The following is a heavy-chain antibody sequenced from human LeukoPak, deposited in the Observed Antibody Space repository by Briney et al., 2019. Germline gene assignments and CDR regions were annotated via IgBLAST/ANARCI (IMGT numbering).Heavy chain of an antibody. CDR2: IIPIFGTA. CDR1: GYTFTSYG. V-gene: IGHV1-69*06. Sequence: GASVKVSCKASGYTFTSYGISWVRQAPGQGLEWMGGIIPIFGTANYAQKFQGRVTITADKSTSTAYMELSSLRSEDTAVYYCAGQASTIFGVARHDYWGQGTLVTVSS. CDR3: AGQASTIFGVARHDY. D-gene: IGHD3-3*01. J-gene: IGHJ4*02.